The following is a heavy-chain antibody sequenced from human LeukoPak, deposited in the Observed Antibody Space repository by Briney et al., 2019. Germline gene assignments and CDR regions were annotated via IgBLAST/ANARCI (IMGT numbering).Heavy chain of an antibody. CDR1: GGSISGYY. D-gene: IGHD2-2*01. CDR3: ARGIKSSTSWIDP. J-gene: IGHJ5*02. CDR2: IYYSGST. Sequence: ASETLSLTCTVSGGSISGYYWSWIRQPPGKGLEWIGYIYYSGSTNYNPSLKSRVTISVDTSKNQFSLKLSSVTAADTAVYYCARGIKSSTSWIDPWGQGTLVTVSS. V-gene: IGHV4-59*01.